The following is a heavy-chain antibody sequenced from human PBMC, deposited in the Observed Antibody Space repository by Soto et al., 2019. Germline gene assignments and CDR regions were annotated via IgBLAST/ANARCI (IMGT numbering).Heavy chain of an antibody. CDR2: IYYSGST. D-gene: IGHD3-3*01. CDR3: ARLPAGVVNRNWFDP. V-gene: IGHV4-39*01. J-gene: IGHJ5*02. CDR1: GGSISSSSYY. Sequence: PSETLSLTCTVSGGSISSSSYYWGWIRQPPGKGLEWIGSIYYSGSTYYNPSLKSRVTISVDTSKNQFSLKLSSVTAADPAVYYCARLPAGVVNRNWFDPWGQGTLVTVSS.